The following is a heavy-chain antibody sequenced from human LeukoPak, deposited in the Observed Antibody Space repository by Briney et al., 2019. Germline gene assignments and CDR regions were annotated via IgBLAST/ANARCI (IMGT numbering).Heavy chain of an antibody. CDR1: GFTFDDYA. D-gene: IGHD6-19*01. Sequence: SGGPLRLSCAASGFTFDDYAMRWVRQAPGKGLEWVSGISWNSGIMVYADSVKGRFTISRGNAKHSLYLQMNSLRAEDMALYYCAKDYRAVAGTGGAFDYWGQGTLVTVSS. J-gene: IGHJ4*02. CDR2: ISWNSGIM. V-gene: IGHV3-9*03. CDR3: AKDYRAVAGTGGAFDY.